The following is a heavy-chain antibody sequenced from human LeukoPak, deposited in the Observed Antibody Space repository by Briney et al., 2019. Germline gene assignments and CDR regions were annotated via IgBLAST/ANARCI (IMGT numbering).Heavy chain of an antibody. D-gene: IGHD6-19*01. J-gene: IGHJ4*02. CDR2: ISGSGGST. CDR3: AKDADSSGWCDY. V-gene: IGHV3-23*01. CDR1: GFTSSSYD. Sequence: PGGSLRLSCAASGFTSSSYDMSWVRQAPGKGLEWVSSISGSGGSTYYADSVKGRFTISRDNSKNTLYLQVNSLRAEDTAVYYCAKDADSSGWCDYWGQGTLVTVSS.